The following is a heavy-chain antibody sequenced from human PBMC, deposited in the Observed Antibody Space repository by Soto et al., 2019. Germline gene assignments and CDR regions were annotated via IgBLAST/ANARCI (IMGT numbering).Heavy chain of an antibody. Sequence: GGSLRLSCAASGFTVNSNYMSWVRQAPGKGLEWVSVIYSDGSTYYADSVKGRFIISRDNSNNTLYFQMNSLRAEDTAVYYCATLTKYSFPYFDYWGQGTLVTVSS. CDR1: GFTVNSNY. V-gene: IGHV3-66*01. CDR3: ATLTKYSFPYFDY. J-gene: IGHJ4*02. D-gene: IGHD2-15*01. CDR2: IYSDGST.